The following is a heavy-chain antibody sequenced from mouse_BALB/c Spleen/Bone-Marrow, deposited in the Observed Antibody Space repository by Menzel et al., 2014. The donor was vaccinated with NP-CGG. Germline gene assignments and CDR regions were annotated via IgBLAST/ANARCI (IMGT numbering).Heavy chain of an antibody. CDR3: AGKDYGSRGGYFDV. V-gene: IGHV2-9*02. CDR2: IWAGGST. D-gene: IGHD1-1*01. Sequence: QVQLQQSGPGLVAPSQSLSITCTVSGFSLTNYGVHWVCQPPGKGLEWLGLIWAGGSTNYNSALMSRLSISKDNSKGQVFLKMNSLQTDDTAMYYCAGKDYGSRGGYFDVWGAGTTVTVSS. CDR1: GFSLTNYG. J-gene: IGHJ1*01.